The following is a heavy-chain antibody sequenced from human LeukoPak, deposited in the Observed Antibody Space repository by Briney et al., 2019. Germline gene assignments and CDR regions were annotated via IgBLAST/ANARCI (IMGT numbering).Heavy chain of an antibody. J-gene: IGHJ4*02. CDR3: AKSSSSWYLNYFDY. CDR2: ISWDGGST. CDR1: GFTFDDYA. Sequence: GGSLRLSCAASGFTFDDYAMHWVRQAPGKGLEWVSLISWDGGSTYYADSVKGRFTISRDNSKNSLYLQMNSLRAEDTALYYCAKSSSSWYLNYFDYWGQGTLVTVSS. V-gene: IGHV3-43D*03. D-gene: IGHD6-13*01.